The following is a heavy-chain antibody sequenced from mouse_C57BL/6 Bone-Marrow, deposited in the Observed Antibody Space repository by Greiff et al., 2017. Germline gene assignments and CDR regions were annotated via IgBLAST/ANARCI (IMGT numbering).Heavy chain of an antibody. D-gene: IGHD1-1*01. CDR3: ASGITTGFDY. CDR1: GFTFSSYG. V-gene: IGHV5-6*01. CDR2: ISSGGSYT. Sequence: EVKLVESGGDLVKPGGSLKLSCAASGFTFSSYGMSWVRQTPDKRLEWVATISSGGSYTYYPDSVKGRFTISRDNAKNTLYLQMSSLKSEDTAMYYCASGITTGFDYWGQGTTLTVSS. J-gene: IGHJ2*01.